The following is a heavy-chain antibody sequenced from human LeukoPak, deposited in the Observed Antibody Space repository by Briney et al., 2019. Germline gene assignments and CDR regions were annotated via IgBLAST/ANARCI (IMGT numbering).Heavy chain of an antibody. Sequence: GGSLRLSCAASGFTVSSNYMSWVRQAPGKGLEWVSSISSSSSYIYYADSVKGRSTISRDNAKNSLYLQMNSLRAEDTAVYYCARDQVVVVVAATYYYYGMDVWGQGTTVTVSS. CDR3: ARDQVVVVVAATYYYYGMDV. V-gene: IGHV3-21*01. D-gene: IGHD2-15*01. CDR1: GFTVSSNY. J-gene: IGHJ6*02. CDR2: ISSSSSYI.